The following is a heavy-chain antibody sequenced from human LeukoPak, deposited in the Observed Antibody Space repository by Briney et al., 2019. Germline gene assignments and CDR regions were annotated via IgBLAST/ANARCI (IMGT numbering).Heavy chain of an antibody. CDR1: GGSISSYY. D-gene: IGHD3-22*01. J-gene: IGHJ4*02. Sequence: SETLSLTCTVSGGSISSYYWSWIRQPPGKGLEWIGYIYTSGSTNYNPSLKSRVTISVDTSKNQFSLKLSSVTAADTAVYYCARQVDCYDSSGYYLFDYWGQGTLVAVSS. V-gene: IGHV4-4*09. CDR3: ARQVDCYDSSGYYLFDY. CDR2: IYTSGST.